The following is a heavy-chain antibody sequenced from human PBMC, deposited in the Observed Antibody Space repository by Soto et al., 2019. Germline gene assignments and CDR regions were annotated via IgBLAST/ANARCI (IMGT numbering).Heavy chain of an antibody. CDR3: ARGAKGQWLMDY. CDR1: GFTFNTYW. J-gene: IGHJ4*02. CDR2: VNMDGSTT. D-gene: IGHD6-19*01. Sequence: EVQLVESGGGLVQPGGSLRLSCAASGFTFNTYWLHWVRQAPGKGLVWVSRVNMDGSTTTYADSVKGRFTISRDNAKDTVYLQMDSLRDEDTAVYYCARGAKGQWLMDYWGQGTLVTVSS. V-gene: IGHV3-74*01.